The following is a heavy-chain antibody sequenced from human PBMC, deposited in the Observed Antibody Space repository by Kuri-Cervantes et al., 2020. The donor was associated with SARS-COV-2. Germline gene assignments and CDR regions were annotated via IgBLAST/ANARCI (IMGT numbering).Heavy chain of an antibody. J-gene: IGHJ6*03. CDR3: ARGGYDFWSDLQDQQYYMDV. CDR2: IYHSGST. D-gene: IGHD3-3*01. V-gene: IGHV4-38-2*01. CDR1: GYSISSVYY. Sequence: GSLRLSCAVSGYSISSVYYWGWIRQAPGKGLVGIGSIYHSGSTYYNPSLKSPVTISVDTSKNQFSLKLSSVTAADTAVYYWARGGYDFWSDLQDQQYYMDVWGKGTTVTVSS.